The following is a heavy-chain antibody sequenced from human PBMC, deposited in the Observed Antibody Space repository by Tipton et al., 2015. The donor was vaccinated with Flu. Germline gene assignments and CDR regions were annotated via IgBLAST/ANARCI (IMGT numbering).Heavy chain of an antibody. CDR2: IYYSGST. CDR3: ARDSKTTYYDFWSGYLDAFDI. V-gene: IGHV4-59*01. Sequence: LRLSCTVSGGSISSYYWSWIRQPPGKGLEWIGYIYYSGSTNYNPSLKSRVTISVDTSKNQFSLKLSSVTAADTAVYYCARDSKTTYYDFWSGYLDAFDIWGQGTMVTVSS. CDR1: GGSISSYY. D-gene: IGHD3-3*01. J-gene: IGHJ3*02.